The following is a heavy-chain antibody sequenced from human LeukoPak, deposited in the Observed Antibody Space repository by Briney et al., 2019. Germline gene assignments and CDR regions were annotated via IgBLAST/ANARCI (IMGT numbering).Heavy chain of an antibody. CDR3: AKDVSRNWGLFDY. CDR2: ISWNSGSI. J-gene: IGHJ4*02. Sequence: PGRSLRLSCAASGFTFDDYAMHWVRQAPGKGLEWVSGISWNSGSIGYADSVKGRFTISRDNAKNSLYLQMNSLRAEDTALYYCAKDVSRNWGLFDYWGQGTLVTASS. V-gene: IGHV3-9*01. D-gene: IGHD7-27*01. CDR1: GFTFDDYA.